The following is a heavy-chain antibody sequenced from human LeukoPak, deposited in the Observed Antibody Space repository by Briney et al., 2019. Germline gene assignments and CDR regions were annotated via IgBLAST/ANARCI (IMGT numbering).Heavy chain of an antibody. CDR1: GGSISSYY. V-gene: IGHV4-4*07. J-gene: IGHJ6*03. D-gene: IGHD5-24*01. CDR3: ARGRDGYNPYYYYYMDV. CDR2: IYTSGST. Sequence: SETLSLTCTVSGGSISSYYWSWIRQPAGKGLEWIGRIYTSGSTNYNPSLKSRVTMSVDTSKNQFSLKLSSVTAADTAVYYCARGRDGYNPYYYYYMDVWGKGTTVTVSS.